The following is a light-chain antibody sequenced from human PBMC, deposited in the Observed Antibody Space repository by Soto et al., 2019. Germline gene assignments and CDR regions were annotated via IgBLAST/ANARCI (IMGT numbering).Light chain of an antibody. Sequence: DIHMTQSPATLSASVGDRVTITCRASQSISTWLAWYQQKPGKAPKLLIYWASSLESGVPSRFSGSGSGTEFTLTISSLQPDDVATYYCQHYTTYSGTFGPGTKVDIK. J-gene: IGKJ3*01. CDR2: WAS. CDR1: QSISTW. CDR3: QHYTTYSGT. V-gene: IGKV1-5*03.